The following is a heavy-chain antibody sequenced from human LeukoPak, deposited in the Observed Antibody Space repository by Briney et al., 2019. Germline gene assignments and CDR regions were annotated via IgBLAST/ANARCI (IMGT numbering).Heavy chain of an antibody. J-gene: IGHJ3*02. CDR1: GGSISSYY. D-gene: IGHD1-1*01. Sequence: SETLSLTCTVSGGSISSYYWSWIRQPPGKGLEWIGEVVHSGNTKYNPSLKSRVTISVDTSKNQFSLNLTSVTAAGTAVYYCARFGSSTWYKGAFDIWGQGAMVTVAS. CDR3: ARFGSSTWYKGAFDI. CDR2: VVHSGNT. V-gene: IGHV4-34*12.